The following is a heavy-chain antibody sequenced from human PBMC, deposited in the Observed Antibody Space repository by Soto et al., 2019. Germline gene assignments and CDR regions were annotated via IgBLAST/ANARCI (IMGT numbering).Heavy chain of an antibody. CDR3: ARDGRKAAAGPYYYYGMDV. J-gene: IGHJ6*02. CDR2: ITPIFGTA. Sequence: QVQLVQSGAEVKKPGSSVKVSCKASGGTFSSYAISWVRQAPGQGLEWMGGITPIFGTANYAQKFQGRVTITADESTSTAYMELSSLRSEDTAVYYCARDGRKAAAGPYYYYGMDVWGQGTTVTVSS. V-gene: IGHV1-69*01. D-gene: IGHD6-13*01. CDR1: GGTFSSYA.